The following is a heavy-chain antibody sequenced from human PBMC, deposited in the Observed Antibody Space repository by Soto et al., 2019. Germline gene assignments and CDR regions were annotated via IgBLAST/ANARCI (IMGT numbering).Heavy chain of an antibody. V-gene: IGHV1-18*01. J-gene: IGHJ4*02. CDR3: ARGWCRELVYYFDY. CDR2: ISVYNVNT. D-gene: IGHD1-26*01. Sequence: QVQLVQSGAEVKKPAASVQVSCKASGYTFTSYAISWVRQAPGQGLEWLGWISVYNVNTNYAQKLQGRVTMNTDTTTSTAYMELRCVRSDDTDVYECARGWCRELVYYFDYWGQGTLVTVSS. CDR1: GYTFTSYA.